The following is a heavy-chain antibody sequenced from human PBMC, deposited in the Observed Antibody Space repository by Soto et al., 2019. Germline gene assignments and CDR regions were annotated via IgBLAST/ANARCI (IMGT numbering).Heavy chain of an antibody. D-gene: IGHD4-17*01. CDR3: AKDLSGYGDLTFDY. Sequence: GGSLRLSCAASGCTFSSYAMSWVRQAPGKGLEWVSAISGSGGSTYYADSVKGRFTISRDNSKNTLYLQMNSLRAEDTAVYYWAKDLSGYGDLTFDYWGQGTLVTVSS. CDR1: GCTFSSYA. V-gene: IGHV3-23*01. J-gene: IGHJ4*02. CDR2: ISGSGGST.